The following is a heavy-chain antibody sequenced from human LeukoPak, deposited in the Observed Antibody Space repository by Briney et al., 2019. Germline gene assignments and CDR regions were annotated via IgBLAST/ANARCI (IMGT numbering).Heavy chain of an antibody. Sequence: GGSLRLSCAASGLTFSSYAMNWVRQAPGKGLEWVAAISYDGSNKYYADSVKGRFTISRDNSKNTLYLQMNSLRAEDTAVYYCATEEANRSGWYPFWGQGTLVTVSS. CDR3: ATEEANRSGWYPF. V-gene: IGHV3-30*04. CDR1: GLTFSSYA. D-gene: IGHD6-19*01. J-gene: IGHJ4*02. CDR2: ISYDGSNK.